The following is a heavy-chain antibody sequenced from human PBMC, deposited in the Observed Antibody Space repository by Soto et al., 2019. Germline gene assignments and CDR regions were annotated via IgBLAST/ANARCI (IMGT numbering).Heavy chain of an antibody. D-gene: IGHD5-18*01. CDR3: AKDIKGYSYGTGVDY. CDR1: GFTFDDYT. CDR2: ISWDGGST. Sequence: GGSLRLSCAASGFTFDDYTMHWVRQAPGKGLEWVSLISWDGGSTYYADSVKGRFTISRDNSKNSLYLQMNSLRTEDTALYYCAKDIKGYSYGTGVDYWGQGTLVTVSS. V-gene: IGHV3-43*01. J-gene: IGHJ4*02.